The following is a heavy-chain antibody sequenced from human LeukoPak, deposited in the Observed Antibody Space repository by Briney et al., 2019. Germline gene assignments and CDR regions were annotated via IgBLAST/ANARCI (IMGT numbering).Heavy chain of an antibody. J-gene: IGHJ3*02. CDR3: ARDLQGSTYPSSFDI. Sequence: ASAKVSCKASGYTFTSYYMHWVRQAPGQGLEWMGIINPSGGSTSYAQKFQGRVTMTRDTSTSTVYMELSSLRSEDTAVYYCARDLQGSTYPSSFDIWGQGTMVTVSS. D-gene: IGHD5/OR15-5a*01. V-gene: IGHV1-46*01. CDR1: GYTFTSYY. CDR2: INPSGGST.